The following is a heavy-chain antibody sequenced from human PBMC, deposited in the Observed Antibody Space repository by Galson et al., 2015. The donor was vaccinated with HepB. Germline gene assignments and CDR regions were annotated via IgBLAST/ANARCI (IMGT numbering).Heavy chain of an antibody. Sequence: SLRLSCAASGFTFSDYYMSWIRQAPGKGLEWVSYISSSSSYTNYADSVKGRFTISRDNAKNSLYLQMNSLRAEDTAVYYCARVASSGPLDYWGQGNLVTVSS. CDR3: ARVASSGPLDY. J-gene: IGHJ4*02. D-gene: IGHD3-22*01. CDR2: ISSSSSYT. CDR1: GFTFSDYY. V-gene: IGHV3-11*06.